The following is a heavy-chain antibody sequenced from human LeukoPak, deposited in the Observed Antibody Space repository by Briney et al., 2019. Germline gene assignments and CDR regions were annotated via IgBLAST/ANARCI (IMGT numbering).Heavy chain of an antibody. CDR3: ATLPRITIFPPDY. V-gene: IGHV1-24*01. CDR2: FDPEDGET. J-gene: IGHJ4*02. Sequence: ASVKVSCKVSGYTLTELSMHWVRQAPGKGLEWMGGFDPEDGETIYAQKFQGRVTMTEDTSTDTAYMELSSLRSEDTAVYYCATLPRITIFPPDYWGQRTLVTVSS. D-gene: IGHD3-3*01. CDR1: GYTLTELS.